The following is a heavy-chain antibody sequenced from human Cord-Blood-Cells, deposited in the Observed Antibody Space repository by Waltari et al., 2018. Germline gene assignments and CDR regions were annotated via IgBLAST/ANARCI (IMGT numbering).Heavy chain of an antibody. CDR3: ARGRAVPGHWYFDL. J-gene: IGHJ2*01. D-gene: IGHD1-26*01. Sequence: QVQLQESGPGLVKPSETLSLTCTVSGGSISSYYWSWIRQPPGKGLEWIGYIYYSGSTNYNPSLKSRVTISVATSKNQFSLKLSSVTAADTAVYYCARGRAVPGHWYFDLWGRGTLVTVSS. V-gene: IGHV4-59*01. CDR1: GGSISSYY. CDR2: IYYSGST.